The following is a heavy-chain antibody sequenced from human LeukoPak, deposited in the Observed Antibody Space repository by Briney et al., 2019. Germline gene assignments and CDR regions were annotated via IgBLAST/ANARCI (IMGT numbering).Heavy chain of an antibody. CDR3: TRVGHSSGWYNWFDP. J-gene: IGHJ5*02. CDR1: GFTLGDYG. CDR2: IRTKAYGGTT. D-gene: IGHD6-19*01. V-gene: IGHV3-49*04. Sequence: TGGSLRLSCTASGFTLGDYGMNWVRQAPGKGLEWVGFIRTKAYGGTTEYAASVKGRFTISRDDSKPIAYLQMNSLKTEDTAVYFCTRVGHSSGWYNWFDPWGQGTLVAVSS.